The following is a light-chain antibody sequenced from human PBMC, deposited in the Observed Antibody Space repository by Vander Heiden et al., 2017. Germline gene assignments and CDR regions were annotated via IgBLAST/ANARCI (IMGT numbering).Light chain of an antibody. CDR3: LHYFGAAPVV. J-gene: IGLJ2*01. CDR2: DIN. CDR1: AGPVTSGHY. V-gene: IGLV7-46*01. Sequence: QAVVTQEPSLTVSPGGTVTPTCGSSAGPVTSGHYPYWLQQKPGHHPRLLMLDINNRHPWTPARVSASLLGGNADPNPSGAQTEHDADDYCLHYFGAAPVVFGGGTKLTVL.